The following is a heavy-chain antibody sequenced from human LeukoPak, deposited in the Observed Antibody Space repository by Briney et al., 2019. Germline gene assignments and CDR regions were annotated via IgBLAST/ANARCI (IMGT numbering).Heavy chain of an antibody. Sequence: GGSLRLSCAASGFTFSSYAMSWVRQAPGKGLEWVSAISGSGGSTYYADSVKGRFTISRDNSKNTLYLQMNSLRAEDTAVYYCARSPGYCSSTSCYSPTVAGGNEGAFDIWGQGTMVTVSS. D-gene: IGHD2-2*01. CDR1: GFTFSSYA. J-gene: IGHJ3*02. V-gene: IGHV3-23*01. CDR2: ISGSGGST. CDR3: ARSPGYCSSTSCYSPTVAGGNEGAFDI.